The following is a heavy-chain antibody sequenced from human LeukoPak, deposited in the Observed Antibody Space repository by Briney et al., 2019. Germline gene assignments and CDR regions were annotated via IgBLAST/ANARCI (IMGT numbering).Heavy chain of an antibody. V-gene: IGHV4-59*01. CDR2: IYYSGST. Sequence: SETLSLTCTVSGGSISSYYWSWIRQPPGKGLEWIGYIYYSGSTNYNPSLKSRVTISVDTSKNQFSLKLSSVTAADTAVYYCARVRGDMIVVVPSTFDYWGQGTLVTVSS. CDR3: ARVRGDMIVVVPSTFDY. J-gene: IGHJ4*02. CDR1: GGSISSYY. D-gene: IGHD3-22*01.